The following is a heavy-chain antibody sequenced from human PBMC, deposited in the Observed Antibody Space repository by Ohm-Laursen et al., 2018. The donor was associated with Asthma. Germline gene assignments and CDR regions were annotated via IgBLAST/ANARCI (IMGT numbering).Heavy chain of an antibody. CDR3: ARGRDYYDSSGYYWAYYFDS. Sequence: SLRLSCAASGFTFSSYAMSWVRQAPGKGLEWVSAISGSGGSTYYADSVKGRFTISRDNSKNTLYLQMNSLTAGDTAVYYCARGRDYYDSSGYYWAYYFDSWGQGTLVTVSS. J-gene: IGHJ4*02. V-gene: IGHV3-23*01. D-gene: IGHD3-22*01. CDR1: GFTFSSYA. CDR2: ISGSGGST.